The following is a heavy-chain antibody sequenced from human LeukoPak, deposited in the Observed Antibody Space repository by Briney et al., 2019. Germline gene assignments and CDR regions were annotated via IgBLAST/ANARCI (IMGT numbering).Heavy chain of an antibody. CDR2: IYSGGST. J-gene: IGHJ5*02. CDR3: ARGGGYQLPRFDP. V-gene: IGHV3-53*01. D-gene: IGHD2-2*01. CDR1: GFTVSSNY. Sequence: GGSLRLSCAASGFTVSSNYMSWVRQAPGKGLEWVSVIYSGGSTYYADSVKGRFTISRDNSKNTLYLQMNSLRAEDTAVYYCARGGGYQLPRFDPWGKGTLVTVSS.